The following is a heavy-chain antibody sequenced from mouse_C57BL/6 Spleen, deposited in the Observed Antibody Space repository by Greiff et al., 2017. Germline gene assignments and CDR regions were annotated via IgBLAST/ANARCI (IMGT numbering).Heavy chain of an antibody. Sequence: EVQLQQSGPVLVKPGASVKMSCKASGYTFTDYYMNWVKQSHGKSLEWIGVINPYNGGTSYNQKFKGKATLTVDKSSSTAYMELNSLTSEDSAVYYCAREDYDVTFDYWGQGTTLTVSS. CDR3: AREDYDVTFDY. V-gene: IGHV1-19*01. CDR2: INPYNGGT. J-gene: IGHJ2*01. D-gene: IGHD2-4*01. CDR1: GYTFTDYY.